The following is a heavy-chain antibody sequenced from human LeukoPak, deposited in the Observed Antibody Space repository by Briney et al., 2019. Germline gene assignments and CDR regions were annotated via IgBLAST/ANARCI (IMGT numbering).Heavy chain of an antibody. Sequence: SETLSLTCTVSGGSVSSGSYYWSWIRQPPGKGLEWIGYIYYSGSTNYNPSLKSRVTISVDTSKNQFSLKLSSVTAADTAVYYCARVVLAGDYFDHWGQGTLVTVSS. CDR3: ARVVLAGDYFDH. CDR1: GGSVSSGSYY. D-gene: IGHD6-19*01. CDR2: IYYSGST. V-gene: IGHV4-61*01. J-gene: IGHJ4*02.